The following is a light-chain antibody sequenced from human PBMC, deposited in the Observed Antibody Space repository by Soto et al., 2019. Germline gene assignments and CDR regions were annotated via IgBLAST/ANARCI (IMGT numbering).Light chain of an antibody. CDR2: AAS. V-gene: IGKV1-39*01. J-gene: IGKJ1*01. Sequence: DIQMTQSPSSLSASVGDRVSVTCRASQSISTFLNWYQQRPGEAPKLLNYAASSLQSGVPSRFSGSGSGADFTLTFCSLQPEDFATYYCLQSYTTPRTFGQGTKVEVK. CDR3: LQSYTTPRT. CDR1: QSISTF.